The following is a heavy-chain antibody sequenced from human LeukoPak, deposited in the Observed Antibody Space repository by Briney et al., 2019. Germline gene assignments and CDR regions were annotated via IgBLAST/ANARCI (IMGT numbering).Heavy chain of an antibody. D-gene: IGHD1-26*01. CDR3: ARGPSGSHPIDY. CDR1: GGSFSGYY. CDR2: INHSGSN. V-gene: IGHV4-34*01. Sequence: SETLSLTCAVYGGSFSGYYWSWIRQPPGKGLEWIGEINHSGSNNYNPSLKSRGTISVDTSKNQFSLKLSSVTAADTAVYYCARGPSGSHPIDYWGQGTLVTVSS. J-gene: IGHJ4*02.